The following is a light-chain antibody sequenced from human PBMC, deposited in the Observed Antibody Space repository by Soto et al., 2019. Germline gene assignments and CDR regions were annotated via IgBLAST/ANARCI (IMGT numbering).Light chain of an antibody. CDR2: AAS. CDR3: LQHNSYPQT. J-gene: IGKJ1*01. V-gene: IGKV1-17*01. CDR1: QGIRDA. Sequence: IQMTQSPSSLSASVGDRVTITCRASQGIRDALGWYQQKPGKAPKRLIYAASSLQSRVPSRFSGSGSGTEFTLTISSLQPEDFATYYCLQHNSYPQTFGQGTKVEIK.